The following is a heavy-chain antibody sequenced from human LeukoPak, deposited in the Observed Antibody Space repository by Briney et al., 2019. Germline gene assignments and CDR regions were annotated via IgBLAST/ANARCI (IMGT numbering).Heavy chain of an antibody. CDR2: INPNSGGT. V-gene: IGHV1-2*04. J-gene: IGHJ4*02. D-gene: IGHD2-2*02. CDR3: ARDRRVCSSTSCYTFLDY. Sequence: ASVKVSCKASGYTFTGYYMHWVRQAPGQGLEWMGWINPNSGGTNYAQKFQGWVTMTRDTSISTAYMELSRLRSDDTAVYYCARDRRVCSSTSCYTFLDYWGQGTLVTVSS. CDR1: GYTFTGYY.